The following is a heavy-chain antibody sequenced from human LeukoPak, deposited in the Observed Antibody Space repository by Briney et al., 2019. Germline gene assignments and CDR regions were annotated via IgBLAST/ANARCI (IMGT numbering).Heavy chain of an antibody. Sequence: GGSLRLSCAASGFTFSSYGMHWVRQAPGKGPEWVAFIRYDGSNKYYADSVKGRFTISRDNSKNTLYLQMNSLRAEDTAVYYCAKDKWGTSGSLDYWGQGTLVTVSS. CDR3: AKDKWGTSGSLDY. CDR1: GFTFSSYG. CDR2: IRYDGSNK. V-gene: IGHV3-30*02. J-gene: IGHJ4*02. D-gene: IGHD1-26*01.